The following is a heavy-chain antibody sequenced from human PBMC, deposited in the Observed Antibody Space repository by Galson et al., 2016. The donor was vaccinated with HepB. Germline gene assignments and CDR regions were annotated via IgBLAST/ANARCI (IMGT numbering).Heavy chain of an antibody. Sequence: SLRLSCAASGFSVNSKYMSWVRQAPGKGLERVSLIYAGGTTYYADSVLGRFTLSRDNSKNTVYLQMNSLRAEDTGVYYCAREGQDGPTDYWGQGTLVTVSS. D-gene: IGHD5-24*01. CDR2: IYAGGTT. J-gene: IGHJ4*02. V-gene: IGHV3-66*01. CDR1: GFSVNSKY. CDR3: AREGQDGPTDY.